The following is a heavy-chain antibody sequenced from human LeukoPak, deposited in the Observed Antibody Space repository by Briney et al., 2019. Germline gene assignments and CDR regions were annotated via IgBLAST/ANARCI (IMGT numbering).Heavy chain of an antibody. CDR2: IYSGGST. CDR3: ARDEYYYDGSAYHYYFDY. V-gene: IGHV3-66*01. Sequence: GGSLRLPCVASGFTLSSNYMSWVRQAPGKGLEWVSVIYSGGSTYYADSVKGRFTISRDNSKNTLYLQMNSLRAEDSAVYYCARDEYYYDGSAYHYYFDYWGQGTLVTVSS. J-gene: IGHJ4*02. D-gene: IGHD3-22*01. CDR1: GFTLSSNY.